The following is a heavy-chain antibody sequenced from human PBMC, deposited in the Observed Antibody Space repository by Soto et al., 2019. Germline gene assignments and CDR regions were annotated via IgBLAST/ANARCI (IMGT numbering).Heavy chain of an antibody. D-gene: IGHD3-3*02. Sequence: SGPALVNPTQTLTLTCTFSGVSLSTSGMGVGGIRQPPGKALEWLALVYWDDDKRYSPSLKSRLTITKDTSKNKVVLTMTYMDPVDTATYYCAHLIQGAFFAQWGPGTLVTVST. V-gene: IGHV2-5*02. CDR3: AHLIQGAFFAQ. J-gene: IGHJ4*02. CDR1: GVSLSTSGMG. CDR2: VYWDDDK.